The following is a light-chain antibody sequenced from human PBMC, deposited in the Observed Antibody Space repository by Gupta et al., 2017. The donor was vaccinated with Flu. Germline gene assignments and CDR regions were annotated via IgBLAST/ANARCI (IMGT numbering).Light chain of an antibody. Sequence: HSVLTQPPSVSAAPGQKVTISCSGSSSNIGEKYLSWYKKVPGTAPKLLIYDENKRPSGIPDRFSGSKSGTSATLAITGLQTGDEAEYYCGTWDSSLSASVFGGGTKMTVL. CDR1: SSNIGEKY. V-gene: IGLV1-51*02. CDR2: DEN. CDR3: GTWDSSLSASV. J-gene: IGLJ3*02.